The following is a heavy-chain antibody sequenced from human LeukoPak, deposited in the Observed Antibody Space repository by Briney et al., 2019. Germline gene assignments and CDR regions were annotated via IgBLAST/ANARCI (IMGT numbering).Heavy chain of an antibody. CDR2: ISSNSFTI. J-gene: IGHJ4*02. CDR3: ARDPPHMVRGAGY. V-gene: IGHV3-48*01. Sequence: GGSLRLSCAASGFTFSTYSMNWVRQAPGKGLEWVSYISSNSFTIYYADSVKGRFTISRDNAKNSLYLQMNSLRAEDTAVYYCARDPPHMVRGAGYWGQGTLVTVSS. CDR1: GFTFSTYS. D-gene: IGHD3-10*01.